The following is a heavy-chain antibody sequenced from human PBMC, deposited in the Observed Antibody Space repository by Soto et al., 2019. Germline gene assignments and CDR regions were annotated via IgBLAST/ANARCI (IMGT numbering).Heavy chain of an antibody. V-gene: IGHV3-11*01. CDR1: GFTFTEYY. CDR3: ARDNPGYSYGPTYSYYGMDV. D-gene: IGHD5-18*01. J-gene: IGHJ6*02. CDR2: ISSDGSTI. Sequence: QVQLVESGGGLVKPGGSLRLSCAASGFTFTEYYMSWIRQAPGKGLEWVSYISSDGSTIYYADSVKGRFTISRDNAENSLYLQMNSLRAEDTAVYYCARDNPGYSYGPTYSYYGMDVWGQGTTVTVSS.